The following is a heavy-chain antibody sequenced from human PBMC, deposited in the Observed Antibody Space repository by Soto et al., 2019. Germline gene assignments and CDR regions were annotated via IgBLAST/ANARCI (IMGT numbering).Heavy chain of an antibody. CDR1: GGSISSDY. CDR2: VYNRGST. D-gene: IGHD3-10*01. V-gene: IGHV4-59*01. Sequence: SETLSLTCTVSGGSISSDYWSWIRQPPEKGLEWIGYVYNRGSTRYNPSLKSRVSMSVDTSTNQSSLMLTSVTAADTAVYYCVRGNAGSYYKGPDYSGKGTLATLAA. CDR3: VRGNAGSYYKGPDY. J-gene: IGHJ4*01.